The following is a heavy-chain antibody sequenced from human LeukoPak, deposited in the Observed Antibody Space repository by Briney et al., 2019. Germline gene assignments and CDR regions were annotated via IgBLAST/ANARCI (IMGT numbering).Heavy chain of an antibody. V-gene: IGHV1-69*04. D-gene: IGHD5-18*01. CDR1: GDSFSSYA. Sequence: GASVKVSCKASGDSFSSYAITWVRQAPGQGLEWLGRIIPILGTANYPQKFQGRVTITADILSSTAYIEMTNLTSDDTAVYFCAKQGAARQDYYMDVWGNGTTVSVS. CDR3: AKQGAARQDYYMDV. J-gene: IGHJ6*03. CDR2: IIPILGTA.